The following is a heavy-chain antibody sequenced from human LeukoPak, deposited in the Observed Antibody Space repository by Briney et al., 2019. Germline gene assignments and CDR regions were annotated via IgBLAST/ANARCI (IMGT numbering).Heavy chain of an antibody. J-gene: IGHJ3*02. V-gene: IGHV3-21*06. CDR1: GFTFSAFS. D-gene: IGHD3-22*01. CDR3: AKVLIADSYYDSTGAHDGFDM. CDR2: ISSSSRYI. Sequence: GGSLRLSCAVSGFTFSAFSMNWVRQAPGKGLELLSSISSSSRYINYADSVKGRLTISRDNAKNSVFLQMNSLRAEDTAVYYCAKVLIADSYYDSTGAHDGFDMWGQGTMVTVSS.